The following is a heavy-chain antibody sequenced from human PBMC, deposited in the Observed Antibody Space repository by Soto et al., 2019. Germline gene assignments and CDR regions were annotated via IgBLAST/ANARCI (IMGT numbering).Heavy chain of an antibody. CDR2: IMPMFGTA. CDR3: ARDARLWFGESHVLPSHHYYYHGMDV. V-gene: IGHV1-69*12. D-gene: IGHD3-10*01. Sequence: QVQLVQSGAEVKKPGSSVKVSCKASGGTFSSYAISWVRQAPGQGLEWMGGIMPMFGTANYAQKFQGRVTITADESTSTAYMELSSLRSEDTAVYYCARDARLWFGESHVLPSHHYYYHGMDVWGQGTTVTVSS. J-gene: IGHJ6*02. CDR1: GGTFSSYA.